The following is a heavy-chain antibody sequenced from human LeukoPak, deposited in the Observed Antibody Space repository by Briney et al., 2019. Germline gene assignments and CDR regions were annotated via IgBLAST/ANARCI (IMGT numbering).Heavy chain of an antibody. V-gene: IGHV4-4*07. Sequence: SSETLSLTCTVSGASINSYYWGWIRQPAGKGLEWIGRIYTSGSTNYNPSLKSRVTISVDTSKNQFSLKLSSVTAADTAVYYCARFKRADGWSYFDYWGQGTLVTVSS. CDR1: GASINSYY. D-gene: IGHD6-19*01. J-gene: IGHJ4*02. CDR3: ARFKRADGWSYFDY. CDR2: IYTSGST.